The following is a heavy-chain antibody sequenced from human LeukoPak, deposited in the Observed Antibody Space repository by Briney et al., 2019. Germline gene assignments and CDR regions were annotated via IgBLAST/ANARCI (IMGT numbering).Heavy chain of an antibody. CDR3: ARETSQKGAHYMDV. Sequence: SETLSLTCTVSGYSISSGYYWGWIRPPPGKGLEWIGSIYHSGSTYYNPSLKSRVTISVDTSKKQFSLKLSSVTAADTAVYYCARETSQKGAHYMDVWGKGTTVTISS. V-gene: IGHV4-38-2*02. CDR1: GYSISSGYY. J-gene: IGHJ6*03. CDR2: IYHSGST. D-gene: IGHD3-16*01.